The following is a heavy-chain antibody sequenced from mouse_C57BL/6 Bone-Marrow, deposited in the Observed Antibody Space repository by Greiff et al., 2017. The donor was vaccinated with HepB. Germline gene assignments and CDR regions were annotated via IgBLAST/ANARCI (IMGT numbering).Heavy chain of an antibody. CDR1: GYSITSGYY. CDR2: ISYDGSN. Sequence: EVKLQESGPGLVKPSQSLSLTCSVTGYSITSGYYWNWIRQFPGNKLEWMGYISYDGSNNYNPSLKNRISITRDTSKNQFFLKLNSVTTEDTATYYCAREGIYDGYLDYWGQGTTLTVSS. CDR3: AREGIYDGYLDY. J-gene: IGHJ2*01. D-gene: IGHD2-3*01. V-gene: IGHV3-6*01.